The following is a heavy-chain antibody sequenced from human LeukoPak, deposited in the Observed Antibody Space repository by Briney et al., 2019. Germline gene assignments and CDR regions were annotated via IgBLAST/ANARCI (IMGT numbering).Heavy chain of an antibody. CDR1: GFTFSSYE. CDR2: ISSSGSTI. D-gene: IGHD3-22*01. Sequence: LTGGSLRLSCAASGFTFSSYEMNWVRQAPGKGLEWVSYISSSGSTIYYADSVKGRFTISRDNAKNSLYLQMNSLRAEDTAVYYCARDYYDSSGYIDAFDIWGQGTMVTVSS. J-gene: IGHJ3*02. CDR3: ARDYYDSSGYIDAFDI. V-gene: IGHV3-48*03.